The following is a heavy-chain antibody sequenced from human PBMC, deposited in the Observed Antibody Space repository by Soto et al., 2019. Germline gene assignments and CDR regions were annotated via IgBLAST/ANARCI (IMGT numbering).Heavy chain of an antibody. CDR3: ARLTASQYCTNGVCYNYYYYYMDV. Sequence: PSETLSLTCTVSGGSISSYYWSWIRQPPGKGLEWIGYIYYSGSTNYNPSLKSRVTISVDTSKNQFSLKLSSVTAADTAVYYCARLTASQYCTNGVCYNYYYYYMDVWGKGTTVTVSS. CDR2: IYYSGST. CDR1: GGSISSYY. V-gene: IGHV4-59*08. J-gene: IGHJ6*03. D-gene: IGHD2-8*01.